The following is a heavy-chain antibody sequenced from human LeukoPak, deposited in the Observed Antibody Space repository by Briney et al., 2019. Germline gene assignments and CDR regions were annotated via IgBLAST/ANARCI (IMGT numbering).Heavy chain of an antibody. CDR2: IYYSGST. V-gene: IGHV4-39*02. CDR1: GGSISSSSYY. J-gene: IGHJ4*02. Sequence: SVTLSFTCTVSGGSISSSSYYWGWIRQPPGKGLEWIGSIYYSGSTYYNPSLKSRVTISVDTSKNQFSLKLSSVTAADTAVYYCARDEADFWSGYYPNDFDYWGQGTLVTVSS. CDR3: ARDEADFWSGYYPNDFDY. D-gene: IGHD3-3*01.